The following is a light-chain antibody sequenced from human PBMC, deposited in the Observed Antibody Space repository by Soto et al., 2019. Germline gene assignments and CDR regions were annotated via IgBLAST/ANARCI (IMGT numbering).Light chain of an antibody. V-gene: IGKV3-20*01. CDR2: GAS. CDR1: QSVSSRY. CDR3: QQYGRSPPWT. J-gene: IGKJ5*01. Sequence: EIVLTQSPGTLSLSPGERATLSCSATQSVSSRYLALFQQKPGQAPRLLIYGASTRATGIPDRFSGSGSGTDFTLTISRLEPEDFAVYYCQQYGRSPPWTFGQGTRLET.